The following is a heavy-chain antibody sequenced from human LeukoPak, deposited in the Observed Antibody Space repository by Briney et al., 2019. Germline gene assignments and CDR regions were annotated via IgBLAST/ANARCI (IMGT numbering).Heavy chain of an antibody. D-gene: IGHD6-19*01. CDR2: INTDGSST. CDR3: ARGPLIAVAGTVGCSDI. CDR1: GFTFSNHW. V-gene: IGHV3-74*01. Sequence: GGSLRLSCAASGFTFSNHWMNWVRQAPGKGLVWVSRINTDGSSTTYADSVKGRFTISRDNAKNSLYLEMNSLRAEDTAVYYCARGPLIAVAGTVGCSDIWGQGTMVTVSS. J-gene: IGHJ3*02.